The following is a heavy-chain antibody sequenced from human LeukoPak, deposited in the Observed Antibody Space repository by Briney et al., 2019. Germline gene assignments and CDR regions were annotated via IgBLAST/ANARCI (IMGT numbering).Heavy chain of an antibody. D-gene: IGHD6-13*01. CDR3: ARRQQLALYYYYYYGMDV. V-gene: IGHV3-66*01. Sequence: GGSLRLSCAASGFTVSSNYMNWVRQAPGKGLEWVSGIYSGDSTYYADSVKGRFTIFRDNSKNTLYLQMNSLREEDTAVYYCARRQQLALYYYYYYGMDVWGQGTTVTVSS. CDR2: IYSGDST. CDR1: GFTVSSNY. J-gene: IGHJ6*02.